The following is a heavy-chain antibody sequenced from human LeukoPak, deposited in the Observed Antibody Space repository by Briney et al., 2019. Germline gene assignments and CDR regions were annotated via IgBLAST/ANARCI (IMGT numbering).Heavy chain of an antibody. CDR2: ISGSGGST. V-gene: IGHV3-23*01. CDR3: AGYSSSWYPNWFDP. J-gene: IGHJ5*02. Sequence: PGGSLRLSCAASGFTFSSYAMSWVRQARGKGLEWVSAISGSGGSTYYADSVKGRFTISRDNSKNTLYLQMNSLRAEDTAVYYCAGYSSSWYPNWFDPWGQGTLVTVSS. D-gene: IGHD6-13*01. CDR1: GFTFSSYA.